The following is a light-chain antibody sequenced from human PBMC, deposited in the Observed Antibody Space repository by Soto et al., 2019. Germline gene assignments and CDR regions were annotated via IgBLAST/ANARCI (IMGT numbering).Light chain of an antibody. V-gene: IGKV3-15*01. CDR2: GAS. Sequence: EIVMTQSPATLSVYPGERATLSCRASQSVSSNLAWYQQKPGQAPRLLIYGASTRATGIPARFSGSGSGTEFNLTISSLQSEDFAVYYCQQYNNWPRSFGQGTNVEIK. CDR3: QQYNNWPRS. CDR1: QSVSSN. J-gene: IGKJ1*01.